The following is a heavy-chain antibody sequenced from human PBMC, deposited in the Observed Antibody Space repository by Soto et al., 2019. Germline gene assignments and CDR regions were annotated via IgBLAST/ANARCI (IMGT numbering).Heavy chain of an antibody. D-gene: IGHD2-2*03. J-gene: IGHJ4*02. V-gene: IGHV4-39*01. CDR3: ARGLDIVVVPAAMLDY. CDR1: GGSISSSSYY. Sequence: PSETLSLTCTVSGGSISSSSYYWGWIRQPPGKGLEWIGSIYYSGSTYYNPSLKSRVTISVDTSKNQFSLKLSSVTAADTAVYYCARGLDIVVVPAAMLDYWGQGTLVTVSS. CDR2: IYYSGST.